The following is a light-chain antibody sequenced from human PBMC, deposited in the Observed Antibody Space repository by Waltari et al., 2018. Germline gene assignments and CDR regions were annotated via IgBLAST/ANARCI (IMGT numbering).Light chain of an antibody. CDR2: DVS. J-gene: IGLJ3*02. V-gene: IGLV2-14*03. CDR3: SSHTSSSTRVV. CDR1: RSDVGGYNY. Sequence: HSALTQPASVSGSPGQSIPISCTGPRSDVGGYNYVSWYQQHPGKAPKLMIYDVSNRPSGVSNRFSGSKSGNTASLTISGLQAEDEADYYCSSHTSSSTRVVFGGGTKLTVL.